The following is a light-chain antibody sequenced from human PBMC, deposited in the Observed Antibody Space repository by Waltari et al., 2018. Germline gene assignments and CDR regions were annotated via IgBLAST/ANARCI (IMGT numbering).Light chain of an antibody. Sequence: SSELTQPSSVSVSPGQTARITCSGDMLPKKYTRWFQQKPGQAPVLVLYQDSARPSGLPERSSGSSSGTTVTLTISGAQVEDEADYYCYSTTDNNLGVFGPGTRVTVL. CDR1: MLPKKY. V-gene: IGLV3-27*01. J-gene: IGLJ1*01. CDR2: QDS. CDR3: YSTTDNNLGV.